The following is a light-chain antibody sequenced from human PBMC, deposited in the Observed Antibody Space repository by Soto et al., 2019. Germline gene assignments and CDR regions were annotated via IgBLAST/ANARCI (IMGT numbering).Light chain of an antibody. V-gene: IGKV3-20*01. CDR3: QQYGGSPFT. CDR1: QSIFNNY. Sequence: EIVLTQSPGTLSLSPRERATLSCRASQSIFNNYLAWYQQKPGQAPRLLVYGASFRATGIPDRFSGSGSVTDFPLTISRLEPEDFAVYYCQQYGGSPFTFGLGTRLEIK. J-gene: IGKJ2*01. CDR2: GAS.